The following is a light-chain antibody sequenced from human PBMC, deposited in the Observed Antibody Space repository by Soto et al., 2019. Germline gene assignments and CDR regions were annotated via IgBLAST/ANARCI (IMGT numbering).Light chain of an antibody. CDR3: GTWDSSLSIGV. CDR2: DNN. J-gene: IGLJ2*01. CDR1: SSNIGDNY. Sequence: QSVLTQPPSVSAAPGQKVTISCTGSSSNIGDNYVSWYQQFPGRAPQLLIDDNNERPSGIPDRFSASKSGTSATLGITGLQTGDEADYYCGTWDSSLSIGVFGGGTKVTVL. V-gene: IGLV1-51*01.